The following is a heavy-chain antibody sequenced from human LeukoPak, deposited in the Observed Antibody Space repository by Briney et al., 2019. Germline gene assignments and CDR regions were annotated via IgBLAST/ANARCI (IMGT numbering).Heavy chain of an antibody. CDR2: IYTSGST. CDR1: GGSISSYY. Sequence: PSETLSLTCTVSGGSISSYYWSWIRQPAGKGLEWIGRIYTSGSTNYNPSLKSRVTMSVDTSKNQFSLKLSSVTAADTAVYYCASYYDTLTGYYDAFDIWGQGTMVTVSS. J-gene: IGHJ3*02. CDR3: ASYYDTLTGYYDAFDI. V-gene: IGHV4-4*07. D-gene: IGHD3-9*01.